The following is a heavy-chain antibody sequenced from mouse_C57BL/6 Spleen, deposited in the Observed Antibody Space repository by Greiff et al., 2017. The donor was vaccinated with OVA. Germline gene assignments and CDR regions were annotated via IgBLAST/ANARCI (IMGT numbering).Heavy chain of an antibody. J-gene: IGHJ1*03. CDR3: ARESPYCYGSSYWYFDV. D-gene: IGHD1-1*01. Sequence: EVMLVESGGGLVQSGRSLRLSCATSGFTFSDFYMEWVRQAPGKGLEWIAASRNKANDYTTEYSASVKGRFIVSRDTSQSILYLQMNALIAEDTAIYYCARESPYCYGSSYWYFDVWGTGTTVTVSS. CDR2: SRNKANDYTT. CDR1: GFTFSDFY. V-gene: IGHV7-1*01.